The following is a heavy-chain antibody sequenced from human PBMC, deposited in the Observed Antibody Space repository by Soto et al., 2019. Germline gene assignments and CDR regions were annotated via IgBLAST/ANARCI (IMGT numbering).Heavy chain of an antibody. J-gene: IGHJ3*02. CDR2: INPATGAA. V-gene: IGHV1-2*02. CDR1: GYPVTAYY. CDR3: ARGGGVGVAGSAAFDM. D-gene: IGHD3-3*01. Sequence: QLHLVQSGAVVKKPGASVTVSCSASGYPVTAYYMHGVRQAPGRGLEWMGGINPATGAAKYTQTFQGRVTRTSDTSTSTVFMELSGLKSADTAVFYCARGGGVGVAGSAAFDMWGQGTVVTVSS.